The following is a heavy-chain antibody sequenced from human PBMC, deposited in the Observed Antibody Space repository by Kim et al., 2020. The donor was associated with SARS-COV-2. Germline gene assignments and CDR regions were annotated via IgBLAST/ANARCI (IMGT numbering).Heavy chain of an antibody. D-gene: IGHD6-25*01. CDR2: MNTKTGNP. J-gene: IGHJ4*02. V-gene: IGHV7-4-1*02. CDR3: AGGT. CDR1: GYPFTTYP. Sequence: ASVKVSCKGSGYPFTTYPINWVRQAPGQGLEWMGWMNTKTGNPTYAQNVTGRFVFSLDTSANTSFLHISNLKAEDTATYYCAGGTWGQGSLVTVSS.